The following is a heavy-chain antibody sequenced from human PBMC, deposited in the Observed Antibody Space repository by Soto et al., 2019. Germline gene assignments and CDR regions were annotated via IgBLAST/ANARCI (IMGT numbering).Heavy chain of an antibody. CDR2: LNAGGDNT. Sequence: GVLRLSCVASGFTFSIYAMSWVRQAPGKGLEWVSALNAGGDNTYYADSVKGRFTISRDNSMSALYLQMNSLRIEDTAVYYCAHPRGYGVFDAYDIWGQGTTVTVSS. V-gene: IGHV3-23*01. CDR1: GFTFSIYA. D-gene: IGHD4-17*01. J-gene: IGHJ3*02. CDR3: AHPRGYGVFDAYDI.